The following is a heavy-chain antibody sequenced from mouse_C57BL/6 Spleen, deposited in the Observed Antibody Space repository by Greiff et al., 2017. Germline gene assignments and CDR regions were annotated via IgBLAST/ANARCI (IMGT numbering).Heavy chain of an antibody. CDR2: IWSGGST. V-gene: IGHV2-2*01. D-gene: IGHD4-1*02. Sequence: QVQLKESGPGLVQPSQSLSITCTVSGFSLTSYGVHWVRQSPGKGLEWLGVIWSGGSTDYNAAFISRLSISKDNSKSQVFFKMNSLQADDTAIYYCARSQLGVPFAYWGQGTLVTVSA. J-gene: IGHJ3*01. CDR1: GFSLTSYG. CDR3: ARSQLGVPFAY.